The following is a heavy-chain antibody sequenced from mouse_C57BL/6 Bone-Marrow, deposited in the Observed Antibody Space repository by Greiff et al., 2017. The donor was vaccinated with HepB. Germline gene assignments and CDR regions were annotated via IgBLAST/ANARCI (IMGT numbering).Heavy chain of an antibody. D-gene: IGHD2-4*01. CDR3: ARGGNDYDGYYFDY. J-gene: IGHJ2*01. CDR1: GISITTGNYR. Sequence: EVKLQESGPGLVKPSQTVFLTCTVTGISITTGNYRWSWIRQFPGNKLEWIGYIYYSGTITYNPSLTSRTTITRDTPKNQFFLEMNSLTAEDTATYYCARGGNDYDGYYFDYWGQGTTLTVSS. V-gene: IGHV3-5*01. CDR2: IYYSGTI.